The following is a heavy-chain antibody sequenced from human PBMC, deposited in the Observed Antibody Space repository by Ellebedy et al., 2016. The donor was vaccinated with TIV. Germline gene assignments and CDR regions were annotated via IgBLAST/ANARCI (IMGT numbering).Heavy chain of an antibody. CDR3: GRGRGYASTGRVYYFDY. D-gene: IGHD2-15*01. J-gene: IGHJ4*02. Sequence: AASVKVSCKASGYTFTDFDNNWVRQATGQGLEWVGWMNPNSGNTGSAQKFQGRVTMTRDSSISTAYMELSSLRSEDTAVYYSGRGRGYASTGRVYYFDYWGQGSLVTVSS. CDR2: MNPNSGNT. V-gene: IGHV1-8*01. CDR1: GYTFTDFD.